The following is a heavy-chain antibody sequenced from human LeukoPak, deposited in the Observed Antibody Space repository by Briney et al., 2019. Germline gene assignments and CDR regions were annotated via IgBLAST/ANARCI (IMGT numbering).Heavy chain of an antibody. CDR3: ARGHRDFWSGYSNWFDP. J-gene: IGHJ5*02. V-gene: IGHV4-30-4*01. D-gene: IGHD3-3*01. CDR2: INHSGST. Sequence: SETLSLTCTVSGGSISSGDYYWSWIRQPPGKGLEWIGEINHSGSTNYNPSLKSRVTISVDTSKNQFSLKLSSVTAADTAVYYCARGHRDFWSGYSNWFDPWGQGTLVTVSS. CDR1: GGSISSGDYY.